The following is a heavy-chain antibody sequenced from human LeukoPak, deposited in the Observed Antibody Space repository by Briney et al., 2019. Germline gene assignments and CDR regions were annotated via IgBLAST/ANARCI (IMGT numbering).Heavy chain of an antibody. CDR2: IYPGDSDT. Sequence: GESLKISCKGSGYSFTSYWIGWVRQMPGKGLEWMGIIYPGDSDTRYSPSFQGQVTISADKSIAPAYLQWTSLKASDTAMYYCARPHSRAAAGLDYWGQGTLVTVSS. D-gene: IGHD6-13*01. CDR3: ARPHSRAAAGLDY. J-gene: IGHJ4*02. CDR1: GYSFTSYW. V-gene: IGHV5-51*01.